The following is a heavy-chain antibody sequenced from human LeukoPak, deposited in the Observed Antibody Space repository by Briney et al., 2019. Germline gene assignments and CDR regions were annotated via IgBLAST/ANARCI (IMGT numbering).Heavy chain of an antibody. V-gene: IGHV3-30*18. CDR3: AKDPYCSGGSCYYFDY. CDR1: GFTFSSYG. Sequence: GGSLRLSCAASGFTFSSYGMHWVRQAPGKGLEWVAVISYDGSNKYYADSVKGRFTISRDNSKNTLYLQMNSLRAEDTAVYYCAKDPYCSGGSCYYFDYWGQGTLVTVSS. D-gene: IGHD2-15*01. J-gene: IGHJ4*02. CDR2: ISYDGSNK.